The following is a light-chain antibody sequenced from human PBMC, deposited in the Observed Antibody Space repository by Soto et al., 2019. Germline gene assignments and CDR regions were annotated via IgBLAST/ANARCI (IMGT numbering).Light chain of an antibody. V-gene: IGLV2-14*01. Sequence: QSVLTQPASVSGSPGQSITVSCTGTSSDVGGYNYVSWYQQYPGKAPRLMIFDVSNRPSGVSNRFSGSKSGNTAFLTISGLQAEDEAAYYCTSYTNTSALVVFGGGTKVTVL. CDR1: SSDVGGYNY. CDR3: TSYTNTSALVV. J-gene: IGLJ2*01. CDR2: DVS.